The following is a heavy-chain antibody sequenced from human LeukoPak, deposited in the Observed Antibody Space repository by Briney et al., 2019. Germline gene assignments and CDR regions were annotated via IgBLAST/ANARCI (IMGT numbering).Heavy chain of an antibody. Sequence: SETLSLTCTVSGDAINSSSYYWAWIRQPPGKGLEWIATIYYSGSTYYHPSLRSRVTISLDKSKNQFSLRLTSVTAADTAVYYCAREGDYGDYSSNFDYWGQGTLVTVSS. D-gene: IGHD4-17*01. CDR2: IYYSGST. V-gene: IGHV4-39*07. J-gene: IGHJ4*02. CDR1: GDAINSSSYY. CDR3: AREGDYGDYSSNFDY.